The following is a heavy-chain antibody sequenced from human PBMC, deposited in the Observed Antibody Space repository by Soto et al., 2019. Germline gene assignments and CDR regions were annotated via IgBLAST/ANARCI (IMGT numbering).Heavy chain of an antibody. D-gene: IGHD6-19*01. V-gene: IGHV4-59*01. J-gene: IGHJ5*02. CDR1: GGSISSYY. Sequence: SETLSLTCTVSGGSISSYYWSWIRQPPGKGLEWIGYIYYSGSTNYNPSLKSRVTISVDTSKNQFSLKLSSVTAADTAVYYCARAYSSGWYWFDPWGQGTLVTVSS. CDR3: ARAYSSGWYWFDP. CDR2: IYYSGST.